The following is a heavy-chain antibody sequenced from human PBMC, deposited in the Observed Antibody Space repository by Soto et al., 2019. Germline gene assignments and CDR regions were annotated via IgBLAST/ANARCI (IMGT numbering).Heavy chain of an antibody. Sequence: GGSLRLSCAASGFTFSSYGMHWVRQAPGKGLEWVAVISYDGSNKYYADSVKGRFTISRDNSKNTLYLQMNSLRADDTAVYYCARRKRLSGWYEFDYWGQGTQVTVSS. V-gene: IGHV3-30*03. CDR1: GFTFSSYG. CDR3: ARRKRLSGWYEFDY. J-gene: IGHJ4*02. D-gene: IGHD6-19*01. CDR2: ISYDGSNK.